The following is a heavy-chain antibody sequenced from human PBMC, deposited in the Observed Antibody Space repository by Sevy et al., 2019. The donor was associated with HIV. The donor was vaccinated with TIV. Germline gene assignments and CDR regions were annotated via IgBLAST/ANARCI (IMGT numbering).Heavy chain of an antibody. Sequence: GGSLRLSCAASGFTFSSYGMHWVRQAPGKGLEWVAVIWYDGSNKYYADSVKGRFTISRDNSKNTLYLQMNSLRAEDKVVYYCPRGGTYCGGDCYSGEIDYCYYYGMDVWGKGTTVTVSS. CDR1: GFTFSSYG. V-gene: IGHV3-33*01. CDR2: IWYDGSNK. D-gene: IGHD2-21*01. J-gene: IGHJ6*04. CDR3: PRGGTYCGGDCYSGEIDYCYYYGMDV.